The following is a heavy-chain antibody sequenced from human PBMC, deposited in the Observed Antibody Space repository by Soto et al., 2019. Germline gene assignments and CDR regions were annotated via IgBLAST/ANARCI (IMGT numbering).Heavy chain of an antibody. CDR3: TRDASRDSSARGWFDP. CDR2: ISSNSAYI. Sequence: GGSLRLSCAASGFTFRSFTMNWVRQAPGKGLEWVSTISSNSAYIYYTDALRGRFTISRDNAKNSLHLQMNSLRAEDTAVYYCTRDASRDSSARGWFDPWGTGTLVTVSS. CDR1: GFTFRSFT. D-gene: IGHD6-13*01. J-gene: IGHJ5*02. V-gene: IGHV3-21*01.